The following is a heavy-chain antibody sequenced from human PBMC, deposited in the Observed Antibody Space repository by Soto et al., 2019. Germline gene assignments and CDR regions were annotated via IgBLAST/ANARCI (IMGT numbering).Heavy chain of an antibody. J-gene: IGHJ5*02. CDR3: ARVRGPGVAAARISNWIDP. CDR1: GYTFTGYY. D-gene: IGHD6-13*01. V-gene: IGHV1-2*04. Sequence: ASVKVSCKASGYTFTGYYMHWVRQAPGQGLEWMGWINPNSGDTNYAQKFQGWVTMTRDTSISAAYMELSRLRSDDTAVYYCARVRGPGVAAARISNWIDPWGQGTLVTVSS. CDR2: INPNSGDT.